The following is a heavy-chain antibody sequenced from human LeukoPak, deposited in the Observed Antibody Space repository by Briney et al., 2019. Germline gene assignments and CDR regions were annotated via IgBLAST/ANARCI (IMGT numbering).Heavy chain of an antibody. V-gene: IGHV3-33*01. CDR3: VRYCNGGNCYRDAFDI. CDR1: GFTFSSYG. D-gene: IGHD2-15*01. J-gene: IGHJ3*02. CDR2: IWYDGNNK. Sequence: GGSQRLSCAASGFTFSSYGMYWVRQAPGKGLEWVALIWYDGNNKEYADSVKGRFTISRDNSKNTLYLQMNSLRAEDTAVYYCVRYCNGGNCYRDAFDIWGQGTMVTVSS.